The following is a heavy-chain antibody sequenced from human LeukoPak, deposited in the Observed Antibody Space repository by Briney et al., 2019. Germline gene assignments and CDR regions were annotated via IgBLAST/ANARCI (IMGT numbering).Heavy chain of an antibody. Sequence: PSETLSLTCTVSGGSVSISSYYWGWIRQPPGKVLERIGSVYYSGSTYYNPSLKSRVTISVDTSKNQFSLKLSSVTAADTALYYCARRLRGFDSWGQGTLVTVSS. J-gene: IGHJ5*01. D-gene: IGHD5-12*01. CDR2: VYYSGST. V-gene: IGHV4-39*01. CDR3: ARRLRGFDS. CDR1: GGSVSISSYY.